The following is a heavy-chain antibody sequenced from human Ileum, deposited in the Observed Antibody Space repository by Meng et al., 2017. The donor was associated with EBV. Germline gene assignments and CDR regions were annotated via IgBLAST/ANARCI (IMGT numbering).Heavy chain of an antibody. CDR2: IYYSGST. Sequence: GPVLGKPPGTFPLTGVVLVGSRRSSNCGNWVRKPPGKGLEWIGEIYYSGSTIYNPSLKSRVTISVDKSKNLFSLKLSSVTAADTAVYYCARGYGSGRDYFDYWAREPWSPSPQ. CDR3: ARGYGSGRDYFDY. CDR1: VGSRRSSNC. V-gene: IGHV4-4*03. D-gene: IGHD3-10*01. J-gene: IGHJ4*02.